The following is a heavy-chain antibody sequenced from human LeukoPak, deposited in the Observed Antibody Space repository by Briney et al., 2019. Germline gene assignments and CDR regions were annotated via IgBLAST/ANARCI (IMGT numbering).Heavy chain of an antibody. Sequence: ASETLSLTCTVSGGSITSYYWSWLRQPPGKGLEWIGYIYYTGSTNYNPSLKSRVTISVGTSNNQFSLKLSSVTAADTAVYYCARLNEYCSGGSCYAYDFWGQGTLVTVSS. D-gene: IGHD2-15*01. CDR1: GGSITSYY. CDR3: ARLNEYCSGGSCYAYDF. J-gene: IGHJ4*02. CDR2: IYYTGST. V-gene: IGHV4-59*01.